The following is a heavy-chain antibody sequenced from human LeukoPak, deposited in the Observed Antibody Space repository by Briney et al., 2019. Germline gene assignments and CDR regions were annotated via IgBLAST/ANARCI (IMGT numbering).Heavy chain of an antibody. CDR1: GGSFSSYY. CDR3: AREFRMWGIAAAGTGYFDY. CDR2: IYYSGST. Sequence: SETLSLTCAVYGGSFSSYYWSWIRQPPGKGLEWIGYIYYSGSTNYNPSLKSRVTISVDTSKNQFSLKLSSVTAADTAVYYCAREFRMWGIAAAGTGYFDYWGQGTLVTVSS. D-gene: IGHD6-13*01. J-gene: IGHJ4*02. V-gene: IGHV4-59*01.